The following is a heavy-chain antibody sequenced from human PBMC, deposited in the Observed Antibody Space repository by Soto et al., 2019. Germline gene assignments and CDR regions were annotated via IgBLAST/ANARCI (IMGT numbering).Heavy chain of an antibody. Sequence: SVKVSCKASAGTFSIYAISWVLQAPGQGLEWMGGIIPIFGTANYAQKFQGRVTITADESTSTAYMELSSLRSEDTAVYYCASGAPDLYRLDYWGQGTLVTVSS. J-gene: IGHJ4*02. CDR2: IIPIFGTA. V-gene: IGHV1-69*13. CDR1: AGTFSIYA. D-gene: IGHD3-16*01. CDR3: ASGAPDLYRLDY.